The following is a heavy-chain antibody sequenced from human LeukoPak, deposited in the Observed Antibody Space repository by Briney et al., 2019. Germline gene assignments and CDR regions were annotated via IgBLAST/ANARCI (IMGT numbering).Heavy chain of an antibody. CDR2: IYHTGSA. CDR1: GYSISRGYF. J-gene: IGHJ4*02. CDR3: ARAGWIITSAIDY. Sequence: NSSETLSLTCGASGYSISRGYFWAWVRHSPGKGLEWIATIYHTGSAYYNPSLESRVTISADTSKNEFSLNLKSVTAADTAVYFCARAGWIITSAIDYWGQGTLVTVSS. V-gene: IGHV4-38-2*01. D-gene: IGHD1-20*01.